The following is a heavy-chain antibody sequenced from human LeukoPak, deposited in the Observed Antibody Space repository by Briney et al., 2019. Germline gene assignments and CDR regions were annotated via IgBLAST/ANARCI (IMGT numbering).Heavy chain of an antibody. V-gene: IGHV3-7*01. J-gene: IGHJ6*03. CDR3: TRVEETATTAAIIRKYSYYYYYMDV. Sequence: GGTLRLSCAASGFTFSTYRMTWVRQAPGKGLEWVANIKQDGSEKHYVDSVKGRFTISRDNAKNSLYLQMSSLRAEDTAVYYCTRVEETATTAAIIRKYSYYYYYMDVWGKGNTVTVSS. CDR1: GFTFSTYR. CDR2: IKQDGSEK. D-gene: IGHD4-11*01.